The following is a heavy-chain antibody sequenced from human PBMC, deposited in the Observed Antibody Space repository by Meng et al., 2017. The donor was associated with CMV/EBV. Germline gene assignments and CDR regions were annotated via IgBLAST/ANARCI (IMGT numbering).Heavy chain of an antibody. J-gene: IGHJ4*02. V-gene: IGHV1-2*02. CDR3: VRSSGWSLFDY. D-gene: IGHD6-19*01. CDR1: GFTFSDYY. CDR2: VNSNNDAT. Sequence: QGQRVQSGAEMKKPWASVTVACTTAGFTFSDYYIHWVRQAPGQGLEWMGWVNSNNDATNYARKFQGRVSMTRDTSISTAHMELSRLMSDDTAVYYCVRSSGWSLFDYWGQGTLVTVSS.